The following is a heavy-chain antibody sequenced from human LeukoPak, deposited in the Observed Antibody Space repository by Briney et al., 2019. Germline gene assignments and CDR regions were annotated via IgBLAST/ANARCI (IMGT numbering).Heavy chain of an antibody. CDR2: INHSRGT. CDR3: AREDYYFDS. J-gene: IGHJ4*02. CDR1: GGSITAYY. V-gene: IGHV4-34*01. Sequence: SETLPLTCSVYGGSITAYYWSWIRQPPGKGLEWIGEINHSRGTKYNPSLESRVTILLDASKNEFSLNLNSVTAADTAVYYCAREDYYFDSWGQGTLVTVSS.